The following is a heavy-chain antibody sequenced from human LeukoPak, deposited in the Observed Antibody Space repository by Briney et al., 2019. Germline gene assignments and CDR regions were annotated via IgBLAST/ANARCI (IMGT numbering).Heavy chain of an antibody. V-gene: IGHV3-73*01. CDR3: TRRETRGYCSSTSCYKWFDP. D-gene: IGHD2-2*02. J-gene: IGHJ5*02. CDR1: GFTFSGSA. CDR2: IRSKANSYAT. Sequence: GGSLKLSCAASGFTFSGSAMHWVRQASGKGLEWVGRIRSKANSYATAYAASVKGRFTISRDDSKNTAYLQMNSLKTEDTAVYYCTRRETRGYCSSTSCYKWFDPWGQGTLVTVSS.